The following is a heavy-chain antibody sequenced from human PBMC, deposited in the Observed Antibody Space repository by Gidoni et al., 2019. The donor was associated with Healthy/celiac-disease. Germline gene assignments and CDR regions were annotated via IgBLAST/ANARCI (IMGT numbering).Heavy chain of an antibody. J-gene: IGHJ4*02. CDR2: SYYSGRT. CDR3: ARHYDYVWGSYRAGFDY. V-gene: IGHV4-39*01. D-gene: IGHD3-16*02. Sequence: LQLQASGPGLVKASETLSLSCTVSGGCISSRSYYWGWIRQPPGKGLEWVGSSYYSGRTYSNPSLKTRVTISVDTSKNQFSLKLSSVTAADTAVYYCARHYDYVWGSYRAGFDYWGQGTLVTVSS. CDR1: GGCISSRSYY.